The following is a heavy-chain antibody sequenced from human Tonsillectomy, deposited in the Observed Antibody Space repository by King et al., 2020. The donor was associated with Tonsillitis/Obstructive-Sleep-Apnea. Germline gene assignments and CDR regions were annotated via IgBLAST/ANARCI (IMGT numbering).Heavy chain of an antibody. D-gene: IGHD3-16*01. CDR1: AFSFSNYY. V-gene: IGHV3-7*03. CDR3: ARDGVNAFDI. CDR2: INQDGSER. J-gene: IGHJ3*02. Sequence: EVQLVESGGGLVQPGGSLRLSCAASAFSFSNYYMSWVRQAPGKGLEWVANINQDGSERYYVDSVKGRFTISRDNAKHLLYLQMNSLSAEDTAVYYCARDGVNAFDIWGQGTMVTVSS.